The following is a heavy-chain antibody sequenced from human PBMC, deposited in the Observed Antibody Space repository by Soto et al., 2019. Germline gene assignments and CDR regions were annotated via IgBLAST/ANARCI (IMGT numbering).Heavy chain of an antibody. V-gene: IGHV1-69*13. Sequence: ASVKVSCKASGGTFSSYAISWVRQAPGQGLEWMGGIIPIFGTANYAQKFQGRVTITADESTSTAYMELSSLRSEDTAVYYCARERGYYDILTGSDAFDIWGQGTMVTVSS. J-gene: IGHJ3*02. CDR3: ARERGYYDILTGSDAFDI. CDR1: GGTFSSYA. D-gene: IGHD3-9*01. CDR2: IIPIFGTA.